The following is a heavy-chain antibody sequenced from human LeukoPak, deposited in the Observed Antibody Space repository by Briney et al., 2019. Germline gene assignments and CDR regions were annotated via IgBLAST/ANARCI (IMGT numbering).Heavy chain of an antibody. CDR3: ARDRYSSGWADAFDI. J-gene: IGHJ3*02. D-gene: IGHD6-19*01. CDR1: GFTFSSYG. Sequence: GGSLRLSCAASGFTFSSYGMHWVRQAPGKGLEWVAVIWYDGSNKYYADSVKGRFTISRDNSKNTLYLEMNSLRAEDTAVYYCARDRYSSGWADAFDIWGQGTMVTVSS. V-gene: IGHV3-33*01. CDR2: IWYDGSNK.